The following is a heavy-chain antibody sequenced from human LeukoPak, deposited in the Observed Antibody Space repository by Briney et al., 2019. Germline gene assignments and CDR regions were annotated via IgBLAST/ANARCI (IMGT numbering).Heavy chain of an antibody. CDR1: GYTFTSYD. CDR2: MNPNSGNT. CDR3: AREMAVAAAQSFDP. V-gene: IGHV1-8*01. D-gene: IGHD2-15*01. J-gene: IGHJ5*02. Sequence: GASVKVSCKASGYTFTSYDINWVRQATGQGLEWMGWMNPNSGNTGYAQKFQGRVTMTRNTSISTAYMELSSLRSEDTAVYYCAREMAVAAAQSFDPWGKGPLVTVSS.